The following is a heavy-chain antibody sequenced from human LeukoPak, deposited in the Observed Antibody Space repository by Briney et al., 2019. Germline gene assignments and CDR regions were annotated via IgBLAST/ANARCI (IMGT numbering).Heavy chain of an antibody. V-gene: IGHV3-23*01. CDR2: ISGSGGST. Sequence: GGSLRLSCAASGFTFSSYAMSWVRQAPGKGLEWVSAISGSGGSTYYADSVKGRFTISRDNSKNTLYLQMNSLRAEDTAVYYCAKTERSVRGVIRFIDYWGQGTLVTVSS. CDR1: GFTFSSYA. CDR3: AKTERSVRGVIRFIDY. J-gene: IGHJ4*02. D-gene: IGHD3-10*02.